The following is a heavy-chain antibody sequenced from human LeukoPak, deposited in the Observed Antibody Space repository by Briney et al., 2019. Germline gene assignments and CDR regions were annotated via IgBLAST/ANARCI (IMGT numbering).Heavy chain of an antibody. J-gene: IGHJ5*02. Sequence: SVKVSCKASGGTFSSYAISWVRQAPGQGLEWMGGIIPIFGTANYAQKFQGRVTITADESTSTAYMELSSLRSEDTAVYYCARDRSIAARLTLGFDPWGQGTLVTVPS. CDR1: GGTFSSYA. V-gene: IGHV1-69*13. CDR3: ARDRSIAARLTLGFDP. CDR2: IIPIFGTA. D-gene: IGHD6-6*01.